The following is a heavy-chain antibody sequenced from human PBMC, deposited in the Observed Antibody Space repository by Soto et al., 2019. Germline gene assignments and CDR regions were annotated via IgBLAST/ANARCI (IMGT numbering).Heavy chain of an antibody. CDR1: GYTFTGYY. Sequence: QVQLVQSGAEVKKPGASVKVSCKASGYTFTGYYMHWVRQAPGQGLEWMGWINPNSGGTNYAQKFQGRVTMTRDTSISTAYMELSRLRSDDTAVYYCARDQTSGYSSGWYFRDGFDYWGQGTLVTVSS. V-gene: IGHV1-2*02. CDR3: ARDQTSGYSSGWYFRDGFDY. J-gene: IGHJ4*02. CDR2: INPNSGGT. D-gene: IGHD6-19*01.